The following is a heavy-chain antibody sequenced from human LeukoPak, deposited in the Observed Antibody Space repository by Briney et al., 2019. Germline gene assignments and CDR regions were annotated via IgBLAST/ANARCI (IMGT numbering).Heavy chain of an antibody. V-gene: IGHV3-23*01. CDR2: ISASGSTT. Sequence: GGSLRLSCAASGFTFSNYAMSWVRQAPGKGLEWVSAISASGSTTHYADSVKGRFTISRDNSKDTLYLEMDSLRTEDTAVYYCAKDWGSSGWYNYFDPWGQGTLVTVSS. D-gene: IGHD6-19*01. J-gene: IGHJ5*02. CDR3: AKDWGSSGWYNYFDP. CDR1: GFTFSNYA.